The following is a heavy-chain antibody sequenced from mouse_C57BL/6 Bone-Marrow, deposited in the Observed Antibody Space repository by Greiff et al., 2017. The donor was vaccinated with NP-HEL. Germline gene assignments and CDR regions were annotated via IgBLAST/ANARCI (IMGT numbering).Heavy chain of an antibody. CDR2: IDPSDSET. V-gene: IGHV1-52*01. CDR3: ARGDYGPYYFDY. Sequence: QVQLQQPGAELVRPGSSVKLSCKASGYTFTSYWMHWVKQRPIQGLEWIGNIDPSDSETHYNQKFKDKATLTVDKSSSTAYMQLSSLTSEDSAVYYCARGDYGPYYFDYWGQGTTLTVSS. D-gene: IGHD1-1*01. CDR1: GYTFTSYW. J-gene: IGHJ2*01.